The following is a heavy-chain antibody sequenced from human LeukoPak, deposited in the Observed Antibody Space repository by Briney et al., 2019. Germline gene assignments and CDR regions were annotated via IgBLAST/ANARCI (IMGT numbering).Heavy chain of an antibody. CDR1: GFTVSGNY. CDR2: IYSGGDT. J-gene: IGHJ4*02. CDR3: AKGNWRYFDY. Sequence: GGSLRLSCAASGFTVSGNYMSWVRQAPGKGLEWVSVIYSGGDTYSADSVKGRFTTSRDNSKNTLYLQMNSLRAEDTAVYYCAKGNWRYFDYWGQGTLVTVSS. V-gene: IGHV3-53*01. D-gene: IGHD1-1*01.